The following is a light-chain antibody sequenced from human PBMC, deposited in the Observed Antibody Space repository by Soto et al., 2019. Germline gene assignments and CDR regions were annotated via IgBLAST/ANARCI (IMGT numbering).Light chain of an antibody. CDR3: QQYGSSRLT. CDR2: GAS. V-gene: IGKV3-20*01. CDR1: QSVSSSY. J-gene: IGKJ4*01. Sequence: EIVLTQSPGTLSLSPGERATLSCRASQSVSSSYLAWYQQKPGQAPRLLIYGASSRATGIPDRLSGSGSGTDFTLTISRLEPEDFAVYYCQQYGSSRLTFGGGTKVAIK.